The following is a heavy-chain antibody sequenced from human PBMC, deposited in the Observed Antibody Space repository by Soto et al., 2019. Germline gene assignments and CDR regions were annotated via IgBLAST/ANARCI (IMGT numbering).Heavy chain of an antibody. CDR2: IYKGDGT. CDR3: VRGFDFRSGEGAFDP. Sequence: EVPLVESGGGLIQPGGSLRLSCAASGFTVSGHYMSWVRQAPGKGLEWVSVIYKGDGTYYAASVKGRFSVSRDSSRNTLFLQMNSLRAEDTAVYYCVRGFDFRSGEGAFDPWGQGTLVIVSS. CDR1: GFTVSGHY. J-gene: IGHJ5*02. D-gene: IGHD3-3*01. V-gene: IGHV3-53*01.